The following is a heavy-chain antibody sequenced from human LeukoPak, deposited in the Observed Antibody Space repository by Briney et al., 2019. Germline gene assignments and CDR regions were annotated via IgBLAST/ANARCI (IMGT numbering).Heavy chain of an antibody. Sequence: GGSLRLSCAASGFTFSTYAMHWVRQAPGKGLEWVAVISYDGSNKYYADSVKGRFTISRDNSKNTLYLQMNSLRAEDTAVYYCAGGLYYDILTGQGYWGQGTLVTVSS. D-gene: IGHD3-9*01. J-gene: IGHJ4*02. CDR1: GFTFSTYA. CDR2: ISYDGSNK. V-gene: IGHV3-30-3*01. CDR3: AGGLYYDILTGQGY.